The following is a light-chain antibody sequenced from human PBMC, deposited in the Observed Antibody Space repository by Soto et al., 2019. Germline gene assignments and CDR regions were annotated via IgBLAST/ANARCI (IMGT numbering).Light chain of an antibody. J-gene: IGKJ4*01. CDR1: QSVSGS. V-gene: IGKV3-11*01. CDR3: QQRSNWPLS. CDR2: DAS. Sequence: EIVLTQSQATLSFSAGERATLXSRASQSVSGSLAWYQQKPGQAPRLLIHDASNRATGIPARFSGSGSGADFTLTISSLEPEDFAVYYCQQRSNWPLSFGGGTKVDI.